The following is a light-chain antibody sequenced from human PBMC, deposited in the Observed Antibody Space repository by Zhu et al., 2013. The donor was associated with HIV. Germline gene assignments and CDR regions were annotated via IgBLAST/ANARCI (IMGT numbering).Light chain of an antibody. J-gene: IGKJ3*01. CDR2: KAS. CDR3: LQHKIYPRT. CDR1: QSIRSW. Sequence: DIQMTQSPSTLSASVGDRVTITCRASQSIRSWLAWYQQEPGKAPKLLISKASTLETGVPSRFSGSGSGTEFTLTIDDLQPEDSATYYCLQHKIYPRTFGPGTKVDIK. V-gene: IGKV1-5*03.